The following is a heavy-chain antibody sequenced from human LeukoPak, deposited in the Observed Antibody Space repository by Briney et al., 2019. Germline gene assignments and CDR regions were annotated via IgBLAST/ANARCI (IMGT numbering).Heavy chain of an antibody. CDR1: GFTFSSYE. CDR2: ISSSGGTK. V-gene: IGHV3-48*03. J-gene: IGHJ6*03. Sequence: PGGSLRLSCAASGFTFSSYEMNWVRQAPGKGLEWISYISSSGGTKYYADSVKGRFTISRDNAKNSLSLQMNSLRAEDTAVYYCAKAATTSGYYYYYMDVWGKGTTVTVSS. D-gene: IGHD4-17*01. CDR3: AKAATTSGYYYYYMDV.